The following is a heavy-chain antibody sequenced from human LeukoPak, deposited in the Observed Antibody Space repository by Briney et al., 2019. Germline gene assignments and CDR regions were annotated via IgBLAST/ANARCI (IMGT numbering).Heavy chain of an antibody. CDR3: ARGGANYYGSGSYDWFDH. CDR2: IIPILGIA. Sequence: ASVKVSCKASGGTFSSYAISWVRQAPGQGLEWMGRIIPILGIANYAQKFQGRVTITADKSTSTAYMELSSLRSEDTAVYYCARGGANYYGSGSYDWFDHWGQGTLVTVSS. D-gene: IGHD3-10*01. V-gene: IGHV1-69*04. J-gene: IGHJ5*02. CDR1: GGTFSSYA.